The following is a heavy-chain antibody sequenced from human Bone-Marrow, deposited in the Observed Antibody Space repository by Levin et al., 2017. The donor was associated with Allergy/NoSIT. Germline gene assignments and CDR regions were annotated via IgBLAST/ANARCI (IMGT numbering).Heavy chain of an antibody. D-gene: IGHD2-8*02. J-gene: IGHJ6*03. CDR1: GFTFSDYD. CDR2: ISGSGNTI. V-gene: IGHV3-11*01. CDR3: ARVGALSRREAYWYYMDV. Sequence: GESLKISCAASGFTFSDYDMTWIRQAPGKGQEWVSYISGSGNTIYYIESVKGRFTISRDNAKNSLDLQMNSLRAEDTAVYYCARVGALSRREAYWYYMDVWGRGTTVTVSS.